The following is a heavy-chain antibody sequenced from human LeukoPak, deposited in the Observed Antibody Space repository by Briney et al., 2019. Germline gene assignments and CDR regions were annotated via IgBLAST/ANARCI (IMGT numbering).Heavy chain of an antibody. J-gene: IGHJ5*02. D-gene: IGHD6-19*01. CDR2: TYYRSKWYN. CDR3: ARGQSGYSSGWFLFDP. Sequence: SQTLSLTRAISGDSVPSNSAACNWISQSPSRGLEWLGRTYYRSKWYNDYAVSVKSRITINTDTSKNQFSLQLNPVTPEDTAVYYCARGQSGYSSGWFLFDPWGQGTLVTVSS. CDR1: GDSVPSNSAA. V-gene: IGHV6-1*01.